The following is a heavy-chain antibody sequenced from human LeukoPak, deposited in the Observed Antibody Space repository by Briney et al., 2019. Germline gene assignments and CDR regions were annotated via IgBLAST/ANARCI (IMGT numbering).Heavy chain of an antibody. V-gene: IGHV3-30*03. Sequence: GGSLRLSCAASGFTFTSYGMHWVRQAPGKGLEWVALISYDGSNKYYADSVKGRFTISRDNSKNTLYLQMNSLRAEDTAVYYCARERDPYCSGGSCLGGMDVWGQGTTVTVSS. CDR3: ARERDPYCSGGSCLGGMDV. D-gene: IGHD2-15*01. CDR2: ISYDGSNK. CDR1: GFTFTSYG. J-gene: IGHJ6*02.